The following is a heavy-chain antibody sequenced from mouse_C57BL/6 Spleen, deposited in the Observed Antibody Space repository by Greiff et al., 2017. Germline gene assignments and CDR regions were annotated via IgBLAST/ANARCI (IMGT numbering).Heavy chain of an antibody. CDR3: ASYDYVAMDY. Sequence: DVKLVESGGGLVKPGGSLKLSCAASGFTFSDYGMHWVRQAPEKGLEWVAYISSGSSTIYYADTVKGRFTISRDNAKNTLFLQMTSLRSEDTAMYYCASYDYVAMDYWGKGTSVTVSS. J-gene: IGHJ4*01. V-gene: IGHV5-17*01. CDR2: ISSGSSTI. CDR1: GFTFSDYG.